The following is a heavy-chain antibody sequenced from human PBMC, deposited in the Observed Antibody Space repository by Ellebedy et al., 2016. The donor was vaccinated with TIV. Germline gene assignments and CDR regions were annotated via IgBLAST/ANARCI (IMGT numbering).Heavy chain of an antibody. CDR3: ARAGGVGTVDC. CDR2: IKQDGSEI. V-gene: IGHV3-7*03. CDR1: GFTFSDYW. D-gene: IGHD3-16*01. J-gene: IGHJ4*02. Sequence: GESLKISCAASGFTFSDYWMSWVRQAPGKGLEWVANIKQDGSEIYYVDSVKGRFTISRDNAKNSLFLQMNSPRADDTAVYYCARAGGVGTVDCWGQGTLVTVSS.